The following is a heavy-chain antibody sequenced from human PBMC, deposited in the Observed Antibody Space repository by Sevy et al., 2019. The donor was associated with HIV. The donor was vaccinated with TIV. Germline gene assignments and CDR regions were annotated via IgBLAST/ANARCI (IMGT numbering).Heavy chain of an antibody. J-gene: IGHJ4*02. CDR3: ARSTMIVVVITYYFDY. Sequence: SETLSLTCTVSGGSISSSSYYWGWIRQPPGKGLEWIGSIYYSGSTYYNPSLKSRVTISVDTSKNQFSLKLGSVTAADTAVYYCARSTMIVVVITYYFDYWGQGTLVTVSS. D-gene: IGHD3-22*01. V-gene: IGHV4-39*01. CDR2: IYYSGST. CDR1: GGSISSSSYY.